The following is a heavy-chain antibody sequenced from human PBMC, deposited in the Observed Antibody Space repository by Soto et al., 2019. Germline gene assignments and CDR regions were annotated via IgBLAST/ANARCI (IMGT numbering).Heavy chain of an antibody. J-gene: IGHJ4*02. Sequence: QVHLQESGPVLVKPSETLSLTCAISSGTTSSSDWWTWVRQPPGEGLEWIGEIHRAGVTNYNSSLKSRLTISLDHSRNQFSLSLTSVTAADAALYFCAGRPEIHPRWGQGILVPVSS. CDR2: IHRAGVT. CDR1: SGTTSSSDW. V-gene: IGHV4-4*02. D-gene: IGHD1-26*01. CDR3: AGRPEIHPR.